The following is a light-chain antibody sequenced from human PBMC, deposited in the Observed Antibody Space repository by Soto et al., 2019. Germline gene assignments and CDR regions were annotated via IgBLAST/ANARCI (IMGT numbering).Light chain of an antibody. V-gene: IGKV3-20*01. CDR1: QSVSSSY. J-gene: IGKJ1*01. Sequence: EIVLTQSPGTLSLSPGERATLSCRASQSVSSSYLAWYQQKPGQAPRLLIYGASSRATAIPDRFSGSGSGTDFPVTISRLEPEDLAVYYCQQYGSAPWTFGQGTKVEIK. CDR2: GAS. CDR3: QQYGSAPWT.